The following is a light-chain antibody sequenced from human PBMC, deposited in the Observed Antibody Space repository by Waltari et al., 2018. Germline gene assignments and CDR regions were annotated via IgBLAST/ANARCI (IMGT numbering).Light chain of an antibody. CDR1: SGHSTNV. J-gene: IGLJ3*02. Sequence: QLVLTQSPSASASLGASVKLTCTLSSGHSTNVIAWLQKRPEKGPRYLMKVNSDGSHNKGDAIPDRFAGSSSGAERYLTISSLQSEDEADYDCQTGGHGTWVFGGGTKLTVL. CDR3: QTGGHGTWV. CDR2: VNSDGSH. V-gene: IGLV4-69*01.